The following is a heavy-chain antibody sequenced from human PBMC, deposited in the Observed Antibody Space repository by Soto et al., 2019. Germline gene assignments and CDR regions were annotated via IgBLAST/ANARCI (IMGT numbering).Heavy chain of an antibody. CDR1: GGSISSYY. J-gene: IGHJ4*02. V-gene: IGHV4-59*01. Sequence: SETLSLTCTVSGGSISSYYWSWIRQPPGKGLEWIGYISYTGSTNYNPSLKSRITISVDTSKNQFYLRVTSVTAADTAMYYCAREGGPYYFDYWGQGALVTVSS. CDR2: ISYTGST. CDR3: AREGGPYYFDY.